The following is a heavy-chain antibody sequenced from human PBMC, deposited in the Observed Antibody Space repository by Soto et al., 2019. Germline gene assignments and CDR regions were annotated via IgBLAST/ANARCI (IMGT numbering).Heavy chain of an antibody. D-gene: IGHD3-10*01. CDR2: INDDGSTT. CDR3: ARGNYGPDY. V-gene: IGHV3-74*03. J-gene: IGHJ4*02. Sequence: EVQLVESGGGLVQPGGSLRLSCAASGFTFRTSWMYWVRQPPGKGLVWVSRINDDGSTTTYADSVKGRFTISRDNAKNTLFMQMDSLSGEDMGVYYCARGNYGPDYWGQGTLVTVSS. CDR1: GFTFRTSW.